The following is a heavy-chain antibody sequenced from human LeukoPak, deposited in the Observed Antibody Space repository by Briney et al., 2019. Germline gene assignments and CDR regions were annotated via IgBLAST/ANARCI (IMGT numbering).Heavy chain of an antibody. CDR3: AKDVTYYYGSGSHNYFDY. J-gene: IGHJ4*02. Sequence: PGRSLRLSCAASGFTFSAYGIHWVRQAPGKGLEWVALIYYDGSNKYYADSVKGRFTISRDNSKNTLYLQMNSLRAEDTAVYYCAKDVTYYYGSGSHNYFDYWGQGTLVTVSS. CDR2: IYYDGSNK. D-gene: IGHD3-10*01. V-gene: IGHV3-33*06. CDR1: GFTFSAYG.